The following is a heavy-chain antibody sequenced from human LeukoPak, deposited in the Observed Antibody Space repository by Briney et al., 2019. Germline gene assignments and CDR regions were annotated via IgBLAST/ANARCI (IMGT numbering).Heavy chain of an antibody. Sequence: GGSLRLSCAASGFTFNNYAMSWVRQAPGKGLEWVSTLSSDGTSTFYADSVKGRFAISRDNSKNQLYLQVNSLRAEDSAVYYCAKGILAVPPATRYFDCWGQGTLVTVSS. CDR2: LSSDGTST. V-gene: IGHV3-23*01. CDR3: AKGILAVPPATRYFDC. CDR1: GFTFNNYA. J-gene: IGHJ4*02. D-gene: IGHD2-2*01.